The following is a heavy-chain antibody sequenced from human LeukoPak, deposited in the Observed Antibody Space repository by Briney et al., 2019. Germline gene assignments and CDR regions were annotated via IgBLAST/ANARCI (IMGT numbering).Heavy chain of an antibody. CDR1: GYTFTGYY. V-gene: IGHV1-2*06. D-gene: IGHD2-2*02. CDR3: ARDRRRYCSSTSCYNNWFDP. Sequence: ASVKVSCKASGYTFTGYYMHWVRQAPGQGLEWMGRINPNSGGTNYAQKFQGRVTMTRDTSISTAYMELCRLRSDDTAVYYCARDRRRYCSSTSCYNNWFDPWGQGTLVTVSS. CDR2: INPNSGGT. J-gene: IGHJ5*02.